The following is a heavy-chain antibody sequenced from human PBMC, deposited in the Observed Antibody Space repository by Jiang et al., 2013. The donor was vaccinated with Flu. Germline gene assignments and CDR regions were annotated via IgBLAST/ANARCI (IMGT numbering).Heavy chain of an antibody. CDR1: GFTFSNYA. CDR2: ISSSGDST. J-gene: IGHJ5*02. Sequence: SGGGLVQPGGSLRLSCVASGFTFSNYAMSWVRQATGKGLEWVSTISSSGDSTYYADSVKGRFTIYRDNSKNTLYVQMNSLGAEDTAVYYCTKGSAYNWFRPRGPGNPGHRLL. CDR3: TKGSAYNWFRP. V-gene: IGHV3-23*01.